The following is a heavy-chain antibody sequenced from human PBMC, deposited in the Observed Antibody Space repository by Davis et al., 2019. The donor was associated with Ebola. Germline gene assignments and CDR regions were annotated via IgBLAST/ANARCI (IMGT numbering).Heavy chain of an antibody. CDR3: AKGGSGWPSDYSYGMGV. CDR1: GFTFSSYG. Sequence: GESLKISCAASGFTFSSYGMHWVRQAPGKGLEWVAVISTDGINEYYSDSVKGRFTISRDNSKNTLYLQMNSLRVEDTAVYYCAKGGSGWPSDYSYGMGVWGKGTTVTVSS. CDR2: ISTDGINE. J-gene: IGHJ6*04. D-gene: IGHD6-19*01. V-gene: IGHV3-33*05.